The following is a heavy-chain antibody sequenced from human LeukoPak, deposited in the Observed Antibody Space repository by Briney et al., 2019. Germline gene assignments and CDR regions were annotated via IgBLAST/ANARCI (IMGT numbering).Heavy chain of an antibody. CDR3: ATRGKVAARPPGYYYYMDV. CDR1: GYTFTDYY. V-gene: IGHV1-69-2*01. CDR2: VDPEDGET. Sequence: ASVKVSCKVSGYTFTDYYMHWVQQAPGKGLEWMGLVDPEDGETIYAEKFQGRVTITADTSTDTAYMELSSLRSEDTAGYYCATRGKVAARPPGYYYYMDVWGKGTTVTVSS. D-gene: IGHD6-6*01. J-gene: IGHJ6*03.